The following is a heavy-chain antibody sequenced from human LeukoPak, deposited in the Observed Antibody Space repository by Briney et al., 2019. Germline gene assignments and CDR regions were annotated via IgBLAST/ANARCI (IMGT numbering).Heavy chain of an antibody. CDR1: GYTLTELS. V-gene: IGHV1-24*01. Sequence: ASVKVSCKVSGYTLTELSMHWVRQAPGKGLEWMGGFDPEDGETIYAQKFQGRVTMTEDTSTDTPYMELSSLRSEDTAVYYCATDKGYSSSLDYWGQGTLVTVSS. CDR3: ATDKGYSSSLDY. J-gene: IGHJ4*02. D-gene: IGHD6-13*01. CDR2: FDPEDGET.